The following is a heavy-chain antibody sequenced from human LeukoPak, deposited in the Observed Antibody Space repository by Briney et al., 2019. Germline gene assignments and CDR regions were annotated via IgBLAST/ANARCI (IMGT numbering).Heavy chain of an antibody. CDR2: INWNSGST. J-gene: IGHJ4*02. D-gene: IGHD6-19*01. V-gene: IGHV3-20*01. CDR3: ARDLSGLAVAGTGDY. Sequence: PGGSLRLSCAASGFTFDDYGMSWVRQAPGKGLEWVSGINWNSGSTGYADSVKGRFTISRDNAKNSLYLQMNSLRAEDTALYHCARDLSGLAVAGTGDYWGQGTLVTVSS. CDR1: GFTFDDYG.